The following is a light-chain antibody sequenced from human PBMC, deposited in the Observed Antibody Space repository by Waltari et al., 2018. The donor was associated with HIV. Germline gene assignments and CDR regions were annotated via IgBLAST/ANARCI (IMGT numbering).Light chain of an antibody. CDR1: QSIGNW. V-gene: IGKV1-5*03. CDR3: QQISSASRT. J-gene: IGKJ4*01. CDR2: KAS. Sequence: GDRVTITCRASQSIGNWLAWYQQKPGRAPKVLIYKASSLQSGVPSRFSGRGSETEFTLTISSLQPDDFATYYCQQISSASRTFGGGTKVEIK.